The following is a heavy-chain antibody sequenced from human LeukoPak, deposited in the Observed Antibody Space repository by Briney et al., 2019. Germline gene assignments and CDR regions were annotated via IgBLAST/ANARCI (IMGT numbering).Heavy chain of an antibody. J-gene: IGHJ4*02. Sequence: GGLRLSCAASGFTFSSYAMSWVRQAPGKGLEWVSTISISGRDTYYADSVKGRFTISRDNSQNTLFLQMNSLRAEDTAVYYCAKVAAAAGLDFWGQGTLVTVSS. CDR3: AKVAAAAGLDF. CDR2: ISISGRDT. D-gene: IGHD6-13*01. CDR1: GFTFSSYA. V-gene: IGHV3-23*01.